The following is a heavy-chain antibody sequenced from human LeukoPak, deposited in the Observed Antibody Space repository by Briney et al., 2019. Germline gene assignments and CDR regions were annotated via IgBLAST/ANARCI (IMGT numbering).Heavy chain of an antibody. J-gene: IGHJ4*02. V-gene: IGHV3-73*01. CDR2: IRSTANGYAT. D-gene: IGHD3-10*01. CDR1: GFTFSGSA. Sequence: SGGSLRLSCAASGFTFSGSALHWVCQASGKGLEWVGRIRSTANGYATAYAASVKGRFTISRDDSKNTAYLQMDSLKTEDTAVYYCTGNYYGSGSYADFDYWGQGTLVTVSS. CDR3: TGNYYGSGSYADFDY.